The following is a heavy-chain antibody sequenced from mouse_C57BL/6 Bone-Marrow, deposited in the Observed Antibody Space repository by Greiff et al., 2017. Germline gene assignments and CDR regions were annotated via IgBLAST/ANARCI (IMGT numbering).Heavy chain of an antibody. CDR1: GYTFTSYW. CDR3: ARTGPLGRSFDY. Sequence: VQLQQSGADLVKPGASVKMSCKASGYTFTSYWITWVKQRPGQGLEWIGNIYPTSGRTNYHAKLKGKGILTVDNSSNTAYMQLSSRTSEDSAVFYCARTGPLGRSFDYWGQGTTLTVSS. D-gene: IGHD4-1*01. V-gene: IGHV1-55*01. CDR2: IYPTSGRT. J-gene: IGHJ2*01.